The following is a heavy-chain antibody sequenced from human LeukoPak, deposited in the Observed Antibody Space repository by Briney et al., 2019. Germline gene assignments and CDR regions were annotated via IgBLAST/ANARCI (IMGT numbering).Heavy chain of an antibody. Sequence: KPGGSLRLSCAASGYTFSSYSVNWVRQAPGKGLEWVSSISSSSYIYYADSVKGRFTISRDNAKNSLSLQMNSLRAEDTAVYYCARAGDYGDYFDYWGQGTLVTVSS. J-gene: IGHJ4*02. CDR2: ISSSSYI. CDR3: ARAGDYGDYFDY. V-gene: IGHV3-21*01. D-gene: IGHD4-17*01. CDR1: GYTFSSYS.